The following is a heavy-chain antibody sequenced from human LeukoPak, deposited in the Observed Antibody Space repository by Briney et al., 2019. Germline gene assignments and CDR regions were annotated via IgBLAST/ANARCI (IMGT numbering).Heavy chain of an antibody. CDR2: ISYTGNR. V-gene: IGHV4-39*01. Sequence: PSETLSLTCTVSGGSISRNNYYWAWTRQPPGKGLEWIASISYTGNRVYNPSLERRVTISVDTSRNQFSLKMTSVTAADTAVYYCARTVRITISGVLADNWFDPWGQGTLLTVSS. CDR3: ARTVRITISGVLADNWFDP. J-gene: IGHJ5*02. CDR1: GGSISRNNYY. D-gene: IGHD3-3*01.